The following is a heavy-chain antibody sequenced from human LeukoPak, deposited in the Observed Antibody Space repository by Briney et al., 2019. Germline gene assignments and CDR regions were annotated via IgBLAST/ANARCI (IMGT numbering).Heavy chain of an antibody. D-gene: IGHD2-2*01. J-gene: IGHJ6*02. CDR3: ARGYCSSTSCPSYYYYGMDV. V-gene: IGHV1-18*01. Sequence: NGWTSAYNGNTNYAQQLQGRVTMTTDTSTSTAYMELRSLRSDDTDVYYCARGYCSSTSCPSYYYYGMDVWGQGTTVTVSS. CDR2: TSAYNGNT.